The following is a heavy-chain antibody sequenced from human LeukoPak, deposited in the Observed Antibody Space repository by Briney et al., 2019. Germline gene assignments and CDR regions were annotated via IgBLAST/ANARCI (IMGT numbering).Heavy chain of an antibody. CDR2: ISGSGGST. J-gene: IGHJ4*02. Sequence: GGSLRLSCAASGFTFSSYAMSWVRQAPGKGLEWVSAISGSGGSTYYADSVKGRFTISRDNAKNSLYLQMNSLRAEDTAVYYCARLDSDSSGYYYAIDYWGQGTLVTVSS. D-gene: IGHD3-22*01. CDR1: GFTFSSYA. CDR3: ARLDSDSSGYYYAIDY. V-gene: IGHV3-23*01.